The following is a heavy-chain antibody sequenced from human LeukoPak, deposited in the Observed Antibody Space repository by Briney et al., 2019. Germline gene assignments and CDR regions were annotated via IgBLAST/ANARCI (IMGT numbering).Heavy chain of an antibody. J-gene: IGHJ6*02. Sequence: PSETLSLTCTVSGGSISSYYWSWIRRPPGKGLEWFGYIYYSGSTNYNPSLKSRVTISVDTSKNQFSLKLSSVTAADTAVYYCARHGKFYYDILTGYSAHNGMDVWGQGITVTVSS. CDR2: IYYSGST. CDR1: GGSISSYY. CDR3: ARHGKFYYDILTGYSAHNGMDV. V-gene: IGHV4-59*08. D-gene: IGHD3-9*01.